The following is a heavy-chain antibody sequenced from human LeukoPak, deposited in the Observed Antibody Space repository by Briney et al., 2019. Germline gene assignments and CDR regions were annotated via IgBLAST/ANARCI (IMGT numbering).Heavy chain of an antibody. D-gene: IGHD3-10*01. V-gene: IGHV4-39*07. CDR2: IYYSGST. CDR1: GGSLSSPNYY. J-gene: IGHJ5*02. CDR3: ARGGYSGSGNDFRFDP. Sequence: PSETLSLTCTVSGGSLSSPNYYWAWIRQPPGKGLEWIGNIYYSGSTYYNPSLKSRVTISVDTSKNQFSLKLKSVTAADTAVYYCARGGYSGSGNDFRFDPWGQGTLVTVSS.